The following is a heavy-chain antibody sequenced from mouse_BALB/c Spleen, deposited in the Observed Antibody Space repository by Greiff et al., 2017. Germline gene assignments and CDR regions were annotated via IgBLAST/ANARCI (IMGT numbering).Heavy chain of an antibody. CDR3: ARRTNWDEFAY. CDR1: GYSFTGYY. Sequence: EVQLQQSGPELVKPGASVKISCKASGYSFTGYYMHWVKQSHVKSLEWIGRINPYNGATSYNQNFKDKASLTVDKSSSTAYMELHSLTSEDSAVYYCARRTNWDEFAYWGQGTLVTVSA. J-gene: IGHJ3*01. D-gene: IGHD4-1*01. CDR2: INPYNGAT. V-gene: IGHV1-26*01.